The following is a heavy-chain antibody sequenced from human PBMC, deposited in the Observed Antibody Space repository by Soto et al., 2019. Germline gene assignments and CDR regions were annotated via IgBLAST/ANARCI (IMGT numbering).Heavy chain of an antibody. CDR2: ISSSSSYI. CDR3: ARDGGITMVRGTDY. V-gene: IGHV3-21*01. J-gene: IGHJ4*02. D-gene: IGHD3-10*01. CDR1: GFTFSSYS. Sequence: EVQLVECGGGLVKPGGSLRLSCAASGFTFSSYSMNWVRQAPGKGLEWVSSISSSSSYIYYADSVKGRFTISRDNAKNSLYLQMNSLRAEDRAVYYCARDGGITMVRGTDYWGQGTLVTVSS.